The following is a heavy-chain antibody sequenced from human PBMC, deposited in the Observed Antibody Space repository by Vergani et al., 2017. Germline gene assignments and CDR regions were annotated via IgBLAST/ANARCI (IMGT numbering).Heavy chain of an antibody. D-gene: IGHD1-1*01. Sequence: DVQLVESGGGLVKPGGSLRLSCAVSGFIFSDHYMDWVRQAPGKGLEWVGRIRNKANDYTTQYAASVKGRFTISRDDSKSYLYLQMNSLQTEDTALYYCVRVKGSNWNDHLYDIWGQGTLVTVSS. CDR3: VRVKGSNWNDHLYDI. V-gene: IGHV3-72*01. J-gene: IGHJ3*02. CDR1: GFIFSDHY. CDR2: IRNKANDYTT.